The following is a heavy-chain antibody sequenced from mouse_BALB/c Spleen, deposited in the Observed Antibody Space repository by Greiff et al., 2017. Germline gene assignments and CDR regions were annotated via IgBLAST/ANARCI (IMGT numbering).Heavy chain of an antibody. Sequence: EVKLVESGGGLVQPGGSRKLSCAASGFTFSSFGMHWVRQAPEKGLEWVAYISSGSSTIYYADTVKGRFTISRDNPKNTLFLQMTSLRSEDTAMYYCARGYGNYGAWFAYWGQGTLVTVSA. CDR1: GFTFSSFG. V-gene: IGHV5-17*02. CDR2: ISSGSSTI. J-gene: IGHJ3*01. CDR3: ARGYGNYGAWFAY. D-gene: IGHD2-10*02.